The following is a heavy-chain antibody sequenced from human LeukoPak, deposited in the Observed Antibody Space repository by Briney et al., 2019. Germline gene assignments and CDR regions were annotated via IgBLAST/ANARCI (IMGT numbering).Heavy chain of an antibody. CDR2: IYYSGST. CDR1: GGSISSSSYY. CDR3: ARRVVRGDDNWFDP. Sequence: SETLSLTCTVSGGSISSSSYYWGWIRQPPGKGLEWIGSIYYSGSTYYNPSLKSRVTISVDTSKNQFSLKLSSVTAADTAAYYCARRVVRGDDNWFDPWGQGTLVTVSS. D-gene: IGHD3-10*01. J-gene: IGHJ5*02. V-gene: IGHV4-39*01.